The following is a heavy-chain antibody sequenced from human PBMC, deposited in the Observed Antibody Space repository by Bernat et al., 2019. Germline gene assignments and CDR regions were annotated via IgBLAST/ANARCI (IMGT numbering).Heavy chain of an antibody. V-gene: IGHV3-33*01. D-gene: IGHD6-13*01. Sequence: QVQLVESGGGVVQPGRSLRLSCAASGFTFSSYGMHWVRQAPGKGLEWVAVIWYDGSNKYYADSVKGRFTISRDNSKNTLYLQMNSLRAEDTAVYYCARWFDISSRLSAFDIWGQGTMVTVSS. CDR1: GFTFSSYG. CDR2: IWYDGSNK. CDR3: ARWFDISSRLSAFDI. J-gene: IGHJ3*02.